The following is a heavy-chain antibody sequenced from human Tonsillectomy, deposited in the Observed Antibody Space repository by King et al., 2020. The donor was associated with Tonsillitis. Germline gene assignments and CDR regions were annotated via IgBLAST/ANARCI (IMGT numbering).Heavy chain of an antibody. J-gene: IGHJ3*01. Sequence: QVQLVESGGGVVQPGGSLRLSCVASGFTFKNYGMHWVRQAPGKGLEWVAFIHSDGRNKYFGEFVKGRFAISRDNSNKTLYLQMNDLKPEDTAFYYCAKRQAGVAPRTLPVTGQALDAWGHGTLVTVSS. V-gene: IGHV3-30*02. CDR1: GFTFKNYG. CDR2: IHSDGRNK. CDR3: AKRQAGVAPRTLPVTGQALDA. D-gene: IGHD2-2*01.